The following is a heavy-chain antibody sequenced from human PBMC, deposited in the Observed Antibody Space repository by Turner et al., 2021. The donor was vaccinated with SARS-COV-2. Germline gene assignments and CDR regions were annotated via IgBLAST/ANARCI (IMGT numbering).Heavy chain of an antibody. CDR1: GFSLSSYC. CDR2: ISSSSSYI. D-gene: IGHD6-13*01. J-gene: IGHJ6*02. Sequence: EVQLVESGGGLVKPGGALRLFCAASGFSLSSYCMNWGRQAQGKGLEWVCSISSSSSYIYYADSVKGRFTISRDNAKNSLYLQLNSRRAEDTAVYYCATIAAAGPDFYYYYGMDVWGQGTTVTVSS. CDR3: ATIAAAGPDFYYYYGMDV. V-gene: IGHV3-21*01.